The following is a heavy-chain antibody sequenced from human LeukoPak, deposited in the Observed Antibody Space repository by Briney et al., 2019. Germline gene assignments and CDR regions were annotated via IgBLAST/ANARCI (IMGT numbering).Heavy chain of an antibody. D-gene: IGHD7-27*01. V-gene: IGHV4-39*01. J-gene: IGHJ4*02. CDR1: GGSISSSNHY. Sequence: SETLSLTCSVSGGSISSSNHYWGWVRQPPGKGLEWIGSMHYSGTTYYNPSLNSRVSRSVDTSKNQFSLKLSSVTAADTAVYYCVRHLGMGRFDFWGQGTLVTVSS. CDR3: VRHLGMGRFDF. CDR2: MHYSGTT.